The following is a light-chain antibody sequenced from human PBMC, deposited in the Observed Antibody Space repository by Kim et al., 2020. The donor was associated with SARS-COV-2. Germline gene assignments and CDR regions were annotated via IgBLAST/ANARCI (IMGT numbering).Light chain of an antibody. CDR1: NSHIGINP. J-gene: IGLJ3*02. Sequence: QSVLVQPPSASGTPGQRVTISCSGINSHIGINPISWYQQAPGAAPKHLIYSNDHRPSAVAARFSGSKSGASASLAISGRQSEDEDDYYCAVWDDSLNGRVFGGGTQLTVL. V-gene: IGLV1-44*01. CDR3: AVWDDSLNGRV. CDR2: SND.